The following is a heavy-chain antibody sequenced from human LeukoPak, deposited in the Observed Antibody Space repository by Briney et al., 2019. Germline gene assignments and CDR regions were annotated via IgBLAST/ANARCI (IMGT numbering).Heavy chain of an antibody. V-gene: IGHV1-2*06. CDR1: GYTFTGYY. Sequence: ASVKVSCKASGYTFTGYYMHWVRQAPGQGLEWMGRINPNSGGTNYAQKFQGRVTMTRDTSISTAYMELSRLRSDDTAVYYCARDDPDILNSYGMDVWGQGTTVTVSS. J-gene: IGHJ6*02. D-gene: IGHD3-9*01. CDR2: INPNSGGT. CDR3: ARDDPDILNSYGMDV.